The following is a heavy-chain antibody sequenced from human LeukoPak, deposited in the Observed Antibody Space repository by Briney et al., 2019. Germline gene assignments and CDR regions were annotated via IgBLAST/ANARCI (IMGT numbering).Heavy chain of an antibody. Sequence: QASETLSLTCTVSGGSISSSSYFWGWIRQPPGKGLEWIGSIYYSGSTSYSPSLKSRVTISVDTSNNQFSLKVSSVTAADTAVYYCARQAAQTYDYWGQGILVTVSS. CDR1: GGSISSSSYF. J-gene: IGHJ4*02. CDR3: ARQAAQTYDY. CDR2: IYYSGST. V-gene: IGHV4-39*01.